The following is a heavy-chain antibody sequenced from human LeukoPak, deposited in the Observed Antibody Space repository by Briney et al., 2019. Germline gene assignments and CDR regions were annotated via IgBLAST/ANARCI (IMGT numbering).Heavy chain of an antibody. CDR1: GGSISSSSYY. D-gene: IGHD3-22*01. CDR3: ARSVDRYYYDSSGYGN. Sequence: SATLSLTCTVSGGSISSSSYYWGWIRQPPGKGLGGIGSIYYSGSTNYYPSLKSRVTISVDTSKNQFSLKLSSVAAADTAVYYCARSVDRYYYDSSGYGNWGQGTLVTVSS. CDR2: IYYSGST. V-gene: IGHV4-39*07. J-gene: IGHJ4*02.